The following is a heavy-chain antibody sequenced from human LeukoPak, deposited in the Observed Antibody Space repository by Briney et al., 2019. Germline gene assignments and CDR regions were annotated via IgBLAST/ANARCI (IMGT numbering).Heavy chain of an antibody. J-gene: IGHJ6*02. CDR3: ARDRVGVAYGMDV. Sequence: PSETLSLTCTVSGGSISSSSYYWGWIRQPPGKGLEWIGSIYYSGSTYYNPSLKSRVTISVDTSKNQFSLKLSSVTAADTALYYCARDRVGVAYGMDVWGQGTTVTVSS. CDR1: GGSISSSSYY. CDR2: IYYSGST. D-gene: IGHD1-26*01. V-gene: IGHV4-39*07.